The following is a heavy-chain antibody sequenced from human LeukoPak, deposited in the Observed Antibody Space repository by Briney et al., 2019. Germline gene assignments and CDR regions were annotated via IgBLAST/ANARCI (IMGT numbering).Heavy chain of an antibody. CDR2: MNPNSGNT. V-gene: IGHV1-8*01. CDR3: AREGYCSSTSCYGGGWFDP. D-gene: IGHD2-2*01. Sequence: ASVKVSCKASGYTFTSYDINWVGQATGQGLEWMGWMNPNSGNTGYAQKFQGRVTMTRNTSISTAYMELSSLRSEDTAVYYCAREGYCSSTSCYGGGWFDPWGQGTLVTVSS. J-gene: IGHJ5*02. CDR1: GYTFTSYD.